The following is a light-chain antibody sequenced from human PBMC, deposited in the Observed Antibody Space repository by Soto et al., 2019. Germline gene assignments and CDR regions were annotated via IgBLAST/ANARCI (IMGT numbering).Light chain of an antibody. CDR1: QSVGRN. V-gene: IGKV3-11*01. CDR3: QQRTSSLT. CDR2: DAS. J-gene: IGKJ4*01. Sequence: EIVLAQSPATLSLSPGERATLSCRASQSVGRNLAWYQQKPGQGPRLLIYDASNRATGIPARFSGGGSGTDFTLTISSLEPEDFAVYYCQQRTSSLTFGGGTKVDIK.